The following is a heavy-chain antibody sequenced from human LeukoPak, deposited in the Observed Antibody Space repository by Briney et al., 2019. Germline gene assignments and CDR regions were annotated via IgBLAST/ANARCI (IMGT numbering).Heavy chain of an antibody. CDR2: KYYSGST. CDR1: GGSISSYY. Sequence: SETLSLTCTVSGGSISSYYWSWIRQPPGRGLEWVGYKYYSGSTNYNPSLKSRVTISIATSQNQFSLKMSSVTAADTAVYYCARGVGTTVPPGYFYYYMYVCGNGTTVTVSS. CDR3: ARGVGTTVPPGYFYYYMYV. J-gene: IGHJ6*03. V-gene: IGHV4-59*01. D-gene: IGHD4-17*01.